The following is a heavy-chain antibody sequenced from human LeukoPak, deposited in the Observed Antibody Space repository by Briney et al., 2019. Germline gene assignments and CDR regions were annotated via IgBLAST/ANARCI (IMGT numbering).Heavy chain of an antibody. J-gene: IGHJ4*02. CDR1: GFTFSSYS. V-gene: IGHV3-21*01. D-gene: IGHD2-15*01. CDR3: AREPGGRDDYFDY. Sequence: GGSLRLSCAASGFTFSSYSMNWVRQAPGTGLEWVSSISSSSSYIYYADSVKGRFTISRDNAKNSLYLQMNSLRAEDTAVYYYAREPGGRDDYFDYWGQGTLVTVSS. CDR2: ISSSSSYI.